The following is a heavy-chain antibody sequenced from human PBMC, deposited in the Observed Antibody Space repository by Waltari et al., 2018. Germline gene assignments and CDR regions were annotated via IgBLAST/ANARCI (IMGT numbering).Heavy chain of an antibody. J-gene: IGHJ4*02. Sequence: QVQLVQSGAEVKKPGASVKVSCKASGYTCTSYDLNWVRQANGQGLEWMGWMNPNSGNTGYAQKFQGRVTMTRNTSISTAYMELSSLRSEDTAVYYCARGPTLSYYYDSSGYYNYWGQGTLVTVSS. CDR1: GYTCTSYD. V-gene: IGHV1-8*01. D-gene: IGHD3-22*01. CDR3: ARGPTLSYYYDSSGYYNY. CDR2: MNPNSGNT.